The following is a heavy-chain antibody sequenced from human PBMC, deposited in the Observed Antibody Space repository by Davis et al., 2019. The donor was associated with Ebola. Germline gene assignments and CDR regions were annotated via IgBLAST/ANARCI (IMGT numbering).Heavy chain of an antibody. Sequence: SETLSLTCTVSGGSISSGGYYWSWIRQHPGKGLEWIGYIYYSGSTYYNPSLKSRVTISVDTSKNQFSLKLSSVTAADTAVYYCARSTRSGYDILTGYYCGWFDPWGQGTLVTVSS. D-gene: IGHD3-9*01. V-gene: IGHV4-31*03. CDR1: GGSISSGGYY. J-gene: IGHJ5*02. CDR3: ARSTRSGYDILTGYYCGWFDP. CDR2: IYYSGST.